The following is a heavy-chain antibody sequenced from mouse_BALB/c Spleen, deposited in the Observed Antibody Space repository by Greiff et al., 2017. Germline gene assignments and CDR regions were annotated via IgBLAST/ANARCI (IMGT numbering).Heavy chain of an antibody. CDR2: IYPGSGNT. J-gene: IGHJ1*01. V-gene: IGHV1-84*02. Sequence: LQESGPELVKPGASVKISCKASGYTFTDYYINWVKQKPGQGLEWIGWIYPGSGNTKYNEKFKGKATLTVDTSSSTAYMQLSSLTSEDTAVYFCAKPLHYRYDVWYFDVWGAGTTVTVSS. CDR3: AKPLHYRYDVWYFDV. CDR1: GYTFTDYY. D-gene: IGHD2-14*01.